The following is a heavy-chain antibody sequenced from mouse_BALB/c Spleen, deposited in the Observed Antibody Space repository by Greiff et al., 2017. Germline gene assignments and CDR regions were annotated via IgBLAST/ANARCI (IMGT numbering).Heavy chain of an antibody. CDR2: IRNKANGYTT. V-gene: IGHV7-3*02. CDR1: GFTFTDYY. J-gene: IGHJ3*01. CDR3: AREDGPAWFAD. Sequence: EVQGVESGGGLVQPGGSLRLSCATSGFTFTDYYMSWVRQPPGKALEWLGFIRNKANGYTTEYSASVKGRFTISRDNSQSILYLQMNTLRAEDSATYYCAREDGPAWFADWGQGTLVTVSA. D-gene: IGHD2-3*01.